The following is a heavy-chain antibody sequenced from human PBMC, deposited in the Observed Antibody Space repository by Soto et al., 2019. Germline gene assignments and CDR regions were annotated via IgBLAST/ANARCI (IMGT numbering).Heavy chain of an antibody. CDR3: CWIQTVTNWCYTS. Sequence: SETLSLTCTVPGGSISSSIYYWGWIRHPPGKGLEWIGSIYYSGSTYHNPSLKSRVTISVDTSKNQVSLKLSSVTAADTAVYYFCWIQTVTNWCYTSWGQGVLVT. D-gene: IGHD5-18*01. V-gene: IGHV4-39*03. CDR2: IYYSGST. CDR1: GGSISSSIYY. J-gene: IGHJ1*01.